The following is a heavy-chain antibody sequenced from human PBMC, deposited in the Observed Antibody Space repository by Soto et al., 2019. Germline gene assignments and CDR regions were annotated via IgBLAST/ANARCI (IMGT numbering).Heavy chain of an antibody. V-gene: IGHV4-30-4*01. Sequence: SETLSLTCTVSGGSISSGDYYWSWIRQPPGKGLEWIGYIYYSGSTYYNPSLKSRVTISVDTSKNQFSLKLSSVTAADTAVYYCARVIQYSYGYGTLDYWGQGTLVTVSS. CDR1: GGSISSGDYY. CDR3: ARVIQYSYGYGTLDY. J-gene: IGHJ4*02. CDR2: IYYSGST. D-gene: IGHD5-18*01.